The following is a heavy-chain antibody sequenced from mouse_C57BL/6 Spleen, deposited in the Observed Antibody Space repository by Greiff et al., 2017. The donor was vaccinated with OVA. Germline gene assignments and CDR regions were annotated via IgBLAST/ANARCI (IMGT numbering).Heavy chain of an antibody. D-gene: IGHD2-3*01. V-gene: IGHV5-17*01. Sequence: EVKVEESGGGLVKPGGSLKLSCAASGFTFSDYGMHWVRQAPEKGLEWVAYISSGSSTIYYADTVKGRFTISRDNAKNTLFLQMTSLRSEDTAMYYCARPMVTYAMDYWGQGTSVTVSS. CDR3: ARPMVTYAMDY. CDR2: ISSGSSTI. CDR1: GFTFSDYG. J-gene: IGHJ4*01.